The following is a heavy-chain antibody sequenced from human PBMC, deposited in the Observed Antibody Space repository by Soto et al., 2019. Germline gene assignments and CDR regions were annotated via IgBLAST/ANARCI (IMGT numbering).Heavy chain of an antibody. J-gene: IGHJ3*02. CDR1: GFTFNGYS. CDR2: ISSSSGTI. Sequence: GGSLRLSCAASGFTFNGYSMNWVRQAPGKGLEWVSYISSSSGTIHYADSVKGRFTISRDNGKNSLYLQMNSLRDEDTAVYYCAHMIVVVNDAFDMWGQGTMVTV. V-gene: IGHV3-48*02. D-gene: IGHD3-22*01. CDR3: AHMIVVVNDAFDM.